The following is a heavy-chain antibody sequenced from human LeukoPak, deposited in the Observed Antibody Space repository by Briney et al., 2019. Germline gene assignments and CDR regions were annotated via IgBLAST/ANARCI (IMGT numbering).Heavy chain of an antibody. Sequence: GGSLRLSCAASGFTFSSYAMHWVRQAPGKGLEWVAVISYDGSNKYYADSVKGRFTISRDNSKNTLYLQMNSLRAEDTAVYYCASFSSGWEHFDYWGQGTLVTVSS. CDR2: ISYDGSNK. D-gene: IGHD6-19*01. CDR1: GFTFSSYA. V-gene: IGHV3-30-3*01. CDR3: ASFSSGWEHFDY. J-gene: IGHJ4*02.